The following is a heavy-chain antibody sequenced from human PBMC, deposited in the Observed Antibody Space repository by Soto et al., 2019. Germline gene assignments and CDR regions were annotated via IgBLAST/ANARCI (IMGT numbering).Heavy chain of an antibody. CDR3: ARSFSTALTTVASHYYYYGMDV. CDR1: GGTFSSYA. J-gene: IGHJ6*02. D-gene: IGHD4-17*01. V-gene: IGHV1-69*13. CDR2: IIPIFGTA. Sequence: ASVKVSCKASGGTFSSYAISWVRQAPGQGLEWMGGIIPIFGTANYAQKFQGRVTITADESTSTAYMELSSLRSEDTAVYYCARSFSTALTTVASHYYYYGMDVWGQGTTVTVSS.